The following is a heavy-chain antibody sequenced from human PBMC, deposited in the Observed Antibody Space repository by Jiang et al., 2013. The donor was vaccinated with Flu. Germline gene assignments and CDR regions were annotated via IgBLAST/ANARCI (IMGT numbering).Heavy chain of an antibody. J-gene: IGHJ4*02. CDR1: GFTFSYYA. Sequence: QLVESGGGVVQPGRSLRLSCAASGFTFSYYALHWVRQAPGKGLEWMTVISRDGRNKYYADSVKGRFTISRDNSKSTLYLQMNSLRPDDTAMYYCVRDYSSAYYREFDFWGQGTLVTVSS. CDR2: ISRDGRNK. D-gene: IGHD6-19*01. V-gene: IGHV3-30*04. CDR3: VRDYSSAYYREFDF.